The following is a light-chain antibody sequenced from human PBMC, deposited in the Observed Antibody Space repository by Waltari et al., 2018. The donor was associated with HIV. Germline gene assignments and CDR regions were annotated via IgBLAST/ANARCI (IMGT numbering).Light chain of an antibody. J-gene: IGLJ2*01. CDR2: EVT. CDR3: SSYAGSNTLI. Sequence: QSALTQPPSASGSPGHSVTISCTGTSSDFGAYHYVPWYQQHPGKAPKLIIYEVTKRPSGVPDRFSASKSGNTASLTVSGLQTDDEADYYCSSYAGSNTLIFGGGTNLIVL. CDR1: SSDFGAYHY. V-gene: IGLV2-8*01.